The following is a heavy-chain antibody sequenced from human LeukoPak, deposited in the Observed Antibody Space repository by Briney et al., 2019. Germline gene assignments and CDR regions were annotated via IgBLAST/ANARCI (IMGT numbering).Heavy chain of an antibody. V-gene: IGHV3-48*04. CDR2: ISSSSSTI. D-gene: IGHD2-2*02. Sequence: GGSLRLSCAASGFTFSSYSMNWVRQAPGKGLEWVSYISSSSSTIYYADSVKGRFTISRDNAKNSLYLQMNSLRAEDTAVYYCVVVPAAINYYYYGMDVWGQGTTVTVSS. CDR1: GFTFSSYS. CDR3: VVVPAAINYYYYGMDV. J-gene: IGHJ6*02.